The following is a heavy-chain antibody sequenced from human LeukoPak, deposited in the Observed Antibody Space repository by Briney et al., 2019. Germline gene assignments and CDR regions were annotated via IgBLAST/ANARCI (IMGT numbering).Heavy chain of an antibody. Sequence: GGSLRLSCAASGFTFSNYAMSWVRQAPGKGLEWVSAISGSGGSTYYADSVKGRFTISRDNSKNTLYLQMNSLRAEDTAVYYCAKDSGPYSSSWWVYWGQGTLVTVSS. CDR2: ISGSGGST. D-gene: IGHD6-13*01. V-gene: IGHV3-23*01. CDR1: GFTFSNYA. CDR3: AKDSGPYSSSWWVY. J-gene: IGHJ4*02.